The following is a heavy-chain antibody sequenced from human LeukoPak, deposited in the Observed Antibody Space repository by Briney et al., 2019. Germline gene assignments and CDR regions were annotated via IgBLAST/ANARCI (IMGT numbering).Heavy chain of an antibody. D-gene: IGHD3-22*01. Sequence: ASVKVSCKASGYTFTSYGISWVRQAPGQGLEWMGWISAYNGNTNYAQKFQGRVTMTRDTSISTAYMELSRLRSDDTAVYYCARASNYYDSSGYYIYYYYMDVWGKGTTVTISS. V-gene: IGHV1-18*01. J-gene: IGHJ6*03. CDR1: GYTFTSYG. CDR2: ISAYNGNT. CDR3: ARASNYYDSSGYYIYYYYMDV.